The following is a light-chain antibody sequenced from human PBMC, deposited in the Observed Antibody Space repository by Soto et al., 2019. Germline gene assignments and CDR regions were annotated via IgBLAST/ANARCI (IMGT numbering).Light chain of an antibody. CDR3: AAWDDSLNGFVV. CDR2: SNN. J-gene: IGLJ2*01. Sequence: QAVLTQPPSASGTPGQRVTISCSGSSSNIGSNTVNWYQQLPGTAPKLLIYSNNQQPSGVPDRFSGSKSGTSASLAISGLQSEDEADYYCAAWDDSLNGFVVFGGGTKLTVL. V-gene: IGLV1-44*01. CDR1: SSNIGSNT.